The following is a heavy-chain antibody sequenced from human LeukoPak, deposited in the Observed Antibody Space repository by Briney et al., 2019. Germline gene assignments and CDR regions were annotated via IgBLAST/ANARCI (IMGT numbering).Heavy chain of an antibody. J-gene: IGHJ5*02. CDR3: ARDHGSGSYYGGGGWFDP. Sequence: SETLSLTCAVSGGSISSGGYSWSWIRQPPGKGLEWIGYIYHSGSTYYNPSLKSRVTISVDRSKNQFSLKLSSVTAADTAVYYCARDHGSGSYYGGGGWFDPWGQGTLVTASS. D-gene: IGHD3-10*01. V-gene: IGHV4-30-2*01. CDR2: IYHSGST. CDR1: GGSISSGGYS.